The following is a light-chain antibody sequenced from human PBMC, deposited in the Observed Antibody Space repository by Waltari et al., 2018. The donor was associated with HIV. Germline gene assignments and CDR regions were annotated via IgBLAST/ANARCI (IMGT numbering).Light chain of an antibody. CDR2: DVS. CDR3: SSYTTSSTYV. Sequence: QSALTQPASVSGSPGQSITISCTGTSSDVGIYNYVSWYRQHSGKAPKLIIYDVSNRPSGVSNRFYGSKSGNTASVTISGLKAEDEADYYCSSYTTSSTYVFGTGTKVTVL. V-gene: IGLV2-14*03. J-gene: IGLJ1*01. CDR1: SSDVGIYNY.